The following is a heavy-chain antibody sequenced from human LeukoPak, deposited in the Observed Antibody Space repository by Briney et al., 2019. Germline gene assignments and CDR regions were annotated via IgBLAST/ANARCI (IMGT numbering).Heavy chain of an antibody. Sequence: EASVKVSCKASGYTFSNYYMHRVRQAPGQGLEWMGIINPSSGSTSYTQKFQGRVTMTRDTSTSTVYMDLSSLRSEDTAVYYCARASSDFGELFPWGQGTLVTVSS. CDR3: ARASSDFGELFP. CDR1: GYTFSNYY. D-gene: IGHD3-10*01. V-gene: IGHV1-46*01. J-gene: IGHJ5*02. CDR2: INPSSGST.